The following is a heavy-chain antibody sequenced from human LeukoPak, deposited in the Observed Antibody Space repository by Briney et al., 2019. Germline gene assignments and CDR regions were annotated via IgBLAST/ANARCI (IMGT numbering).Heavy chain of an antibody. V-gene: IGHV1-69*13. CDR3: ARGDPEVGWLDP. D-gene: IGHD2-2*01. J-gene: IGHJ5*02. Sequence: GASVKVSCKTSGSNFSDYAVSWVREAPGQGLEWMGGLIPSFGNPHYAQQFHGRLTISADESTSTVYMQLINLRPNDSAIYYSARGDPEVGWLDPWGHGTMVTVSS. CDR2: LIPSFGNP. CDR1: GSNFSDYA.